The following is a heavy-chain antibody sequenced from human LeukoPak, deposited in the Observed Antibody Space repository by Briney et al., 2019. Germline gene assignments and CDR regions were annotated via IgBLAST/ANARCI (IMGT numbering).Heavy chain of an antibody. V-gene: IGHV4-39*07. J-gene: IGHJ5*02. CDR2: IYYSGST. D-gene: IGHD2-8*01. Sequence: PSETLSLTCTVSGCYISSSSYYWGWIRQPPGKGLEWIGSIYYSGSTYYNPSLKSRVTISVDTSKNQFSLKLSSVTAADTAVYYCARESYCTNGVCYRGNWFDPWGQGTLVTVSS. CDR3: ARESYCTNGVCYRGNWFDP. CDR1: GCYISSSSYY.